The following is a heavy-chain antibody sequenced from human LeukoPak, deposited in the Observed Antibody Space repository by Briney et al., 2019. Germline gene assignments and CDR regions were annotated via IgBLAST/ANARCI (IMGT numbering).Heavy chain of an antibody. CDR3: ARHDWFDP. Sequence: GGSLRLSCAASGFTFSRSNMNWVRQAPGKGLEWVSSITTSSSYIYYADSVKGRFTISRDNAKNSLYLQMDSLRGEDTAVYYCARHDWFDPWGHGTLVTVSS. J-gene: IGHJ5*02. CDR1: GFTFSRSN. CDR2: ITTSSSYI. D-gene: IGHD3-3*01. V-gene: IGHV3-21*04.